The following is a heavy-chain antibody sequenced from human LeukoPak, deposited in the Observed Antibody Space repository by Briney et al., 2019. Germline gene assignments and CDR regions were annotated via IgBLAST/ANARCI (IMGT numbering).Heavy chain of an antibody. Sequence: LSLTCAVYGGSFSGYYWSWIRQPPGKGLEWVSRINLDGATTSYADSVKGRSTISRDNAKNTLYLQMNSLRAEDTAVYYCVRDAGTKLGYWGQGTLLTVSS. CDR3: VRDAGTKLGY. CDR2: INLDGATT. V-gene: IGHV3-74*01. D-gene: IGHD6-13*01. J-gene: IGHJ4*02. CDR1: GGSFSGYY.